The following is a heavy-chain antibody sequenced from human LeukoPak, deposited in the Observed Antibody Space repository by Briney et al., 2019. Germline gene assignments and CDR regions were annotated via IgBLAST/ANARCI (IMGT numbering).Heavy chain of an antibody. CDR3: ARDPTAHSSGWYAY. V-gene: IGHV3-48*01. D-gene: IGHD6-19*01. CDR1: GFTFSSYS. CDR2: ISSSSSTI. Sequence: GGSLRLSCAASGFTFSSYSMNWVRQAPGKGLEWVSYISSSSSTIYYADSVKGRFTISRDNAKNSLYLQMNSLRAEDTAVYYCARDPTAHSSGWYAYWGQGTLVTVSP. J-gene: IGHJ4*02.